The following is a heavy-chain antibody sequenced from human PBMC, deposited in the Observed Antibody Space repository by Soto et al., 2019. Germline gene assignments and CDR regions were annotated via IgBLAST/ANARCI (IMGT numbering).Heavy chain of an antibody. CDR2: IYYSGST. D-gene: IGHD5-12*01. J-gene: IGHJ4*02. V-gene: IGHV4-31*03. CDR3: ARDTHLGYSGYFDS. Sequence: QVQLQESGPGLVKPSQTLSLSYTVSGGSLSSGGYYWSWIRQHPGKGLEWIGFIYYSGSTYYNPSLKSRVTISVDTSQNQFSLKLSSVTAADTAVYYCARDTHLGYSGYFDSWGQGTLVTVSS. CDR1: GGSLSSGGYY.